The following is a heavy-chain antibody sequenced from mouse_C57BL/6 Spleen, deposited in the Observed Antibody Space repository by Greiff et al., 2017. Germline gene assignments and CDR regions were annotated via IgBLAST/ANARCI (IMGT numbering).Heavy chain of an antibody. CDR1: GYAFTNYL. D-gene: IGHD1-1*01. J-gene: IGHJ3*01. CDR3: ARSDIRREFAY. V-gene: IGHV1-54*01. Sequence: VQLQQSGAELVRPGTSVKVSCKASGYAFTNYLLEWVKQRPGQGLEWIGVINPGSGGTNYNEKFKGKATLTADKSSSTAYMQLSSLTSEDSAVYFCARSDIRREFAYWDQGTLVTVSA. CDR2: INPGSGGT.